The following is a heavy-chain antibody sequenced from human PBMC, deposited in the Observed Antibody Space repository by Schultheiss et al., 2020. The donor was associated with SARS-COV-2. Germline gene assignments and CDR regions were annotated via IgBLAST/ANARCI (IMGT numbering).Heavy chain of an antibody. D-gene: IGHD3-3*01. V-gene: IGHV3-30*18. J-gene: IGHJ5*02. Sequence: GGSLRLSCAASGFTFSSYAMSWVRQAPGKGLEWVAVISYDGSHQYYADSVRGRFTISRDNSKNTLYLQINSLRAEDTAVYYCAKAAYYDFWSAYYMGVDPWGQGTLVTVSS. CDR2: ISYDGSHQ. CDR3: AKAAYYDFWSAYYMGVDP. CDR1: GFTFSSYA.